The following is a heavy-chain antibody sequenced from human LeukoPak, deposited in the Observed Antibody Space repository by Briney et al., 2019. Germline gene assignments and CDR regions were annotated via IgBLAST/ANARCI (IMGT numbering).Heavy chain of an antibody. V-gene: IGHV4-38-2*02. J-gene: IGHJ3*02. Sequence: MTSETLSLTCTVSGYSISSGYYWGWIRQPPGKGLECIGSIYYSGSTYYNPSLKSRVTISVDTSKNQFSLKLSSVTAADTAVYYCARGSSSWYADAFDIWGQGTMVTVSS. CDR1: GYSISSGYY. D-gene: IGHD6-13*01. CDR3: ARGSSSWYADAFDI. CDR2: IYYSGST.